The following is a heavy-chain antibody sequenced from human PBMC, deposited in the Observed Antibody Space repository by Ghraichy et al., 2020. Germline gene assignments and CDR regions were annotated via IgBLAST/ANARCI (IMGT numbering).Heavy chain of an antibody. D-gene: IGHD3-22*01. CDR3: ARVGYYYDSSGYMPMRDLLYFDY. Sequence: SQTLSLTCAVYGGSFSGYYWSWIRQPPGKGLEWIGEINHSGSTNYNPSLKSRVTISVDTSKNQFSLKLSSVTAADTAVYYCARVGYYYDSSGYMPMRDLLYFDYWGQGTLVTVSS. J-gene: IGHJ4*02. CDR2: INHSGST. CDR1: GGSFSGYY. V-gene: IGHV4-34*01.